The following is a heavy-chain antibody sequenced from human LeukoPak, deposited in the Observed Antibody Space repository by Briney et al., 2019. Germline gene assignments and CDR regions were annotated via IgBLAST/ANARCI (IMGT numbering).Heavy chain of an antibody. CDR1: GGSISSYY. V-gene: IGHV4-59*01. J-gene: IGHJ4*02. CDR2: IYYSGST. D-gene: IGHD3-3*01. Sequence: PSETLSLTCTVSGGSISSYYWSWIRQPPGKRLEWIGHIYYSGSTNYNPSLKRRVTISVDTYKNQFSLKLSSVTAADTAVYYCASRSSIWSGYQDTLYYFDSWGQGTLVTVSS. CDR3: ASRSSIWSGYQDTLYYFDS.